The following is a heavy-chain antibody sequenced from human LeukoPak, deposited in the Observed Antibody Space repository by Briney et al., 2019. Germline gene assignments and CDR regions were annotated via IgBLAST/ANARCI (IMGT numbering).Heavy chain of an antibody. J-gene: IGHJ3*02. Sequence: PGGSLRLSCVASGFTFSDYWMNWVRQAPGKGLEWVAVTSYDGSKIHYIDSVRGRFTISRDNSKNTVYLQMNSLRDEDTAVYYCAKAEREGGSPFGFDIWGQGTMVTVSS. CDR1: GFTFSDYW. CDR2: TSYDGSKI. V-gene: IGHV3-30*18. CDR3: AKAEREGGSPFGFDI. D-gene: IGHD1-26*01.